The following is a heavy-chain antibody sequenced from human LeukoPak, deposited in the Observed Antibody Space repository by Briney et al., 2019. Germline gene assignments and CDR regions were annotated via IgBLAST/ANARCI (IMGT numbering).Heavy chain of an antibody. CDR2: IHPGDSDT. D-gene: IGHD2-2*01. V-gene: IGHV5-51*01. CDR3: ARRSSTWDYYMDV. CDR1: GYSFTNYW. Sequence: GESLKISCKGSGYSFTNYWIVWVRQIPGKGLEWLGIIHPGDSDTRYSPSFQGQVTISADKSISTAYLQWSSLKASDTAMYYCARRSSTWDYYMDVWGKGTTVTVSS. J-gene: IGHJ6*03.